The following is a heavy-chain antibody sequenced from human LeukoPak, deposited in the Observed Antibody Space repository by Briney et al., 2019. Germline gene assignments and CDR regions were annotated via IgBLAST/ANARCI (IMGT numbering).Heavy chain of an antibody. Sequence: GGSLRLSCAASGFTFSSYSMTWVRQAPGKGLEWISYISGSSSGIYYADSVRGRFTISRDNAKNSLYLQMNSLRVEDTAMYYCAELGITMIGGVWGKGTTVTIYS. V-gene: IGHV3-48*01. CDR2: ISGSSSGI. J-gene: IGHJ6*04. D-gene: IGHD3-10*02. CDR3: AELGITMIGGV. CDR1: GFTFSSYS.